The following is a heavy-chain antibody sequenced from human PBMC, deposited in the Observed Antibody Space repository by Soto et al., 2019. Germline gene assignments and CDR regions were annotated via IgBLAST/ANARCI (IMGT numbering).Heavy chain of an antibody. V-gene: IGHV1-24*01. D-gene: IGHD3-10*01. CDR1: GYTLTDLS. J-gene: IGHJ6*02. Sequence: ASVKVSCKVSGYTLTDLSIHWVRQAPGKGLEWMGSFDPEDGETINTQNFQGRVTMTGETSTDTAYMEMSSLASKDTAVYYCANSMELPFGVDVWGPGNTVTVSS. CDR2: FDPEDGET. CDR3: ANSMELPFGVDV.